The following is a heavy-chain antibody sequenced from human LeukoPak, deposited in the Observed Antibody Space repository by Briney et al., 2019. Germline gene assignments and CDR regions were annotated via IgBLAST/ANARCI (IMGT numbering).Heavy chain of an antibody. CDR2: IQNDGSDK. J-gene: IGHJ4*02. CDR3: AREGGRAVPGRFDQ. V-gene: IGHV3-30*02. D-gene: IGHD6-13*01. CDR1: GINFRSSG. Sequence: GGSLRLSCAASGINFRSSGMPWVRQAPGKGLEWVTFIQNDGSDKYYAASVKGRFTISRDNSKNTVYLHMASLRADDTALYYCAREGGRAVPGRFDQWGQGTPVTVSS.